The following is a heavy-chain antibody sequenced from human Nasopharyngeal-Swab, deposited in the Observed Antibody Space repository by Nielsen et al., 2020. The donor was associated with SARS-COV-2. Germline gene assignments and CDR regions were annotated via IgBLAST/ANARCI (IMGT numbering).Heavy chain of an antibody. V-gene: IGHV3-48*03. CDR3: ARDINGYNYRFDY. CDR1: GFTFSSYE. CDR2: ISSSGSTI. D-gene: IGHD5-24*01. Sequence: LTCAASGFTFSSYEMNWVRQAPGKGLEWVSYISSSGSTIYYADSVKGRFTISRDNAKNSLYLQMNSLRAEDTAVYYCARDINGYNYRFDYWGQGTLVTVSS. J-gene: IGHJ4*02.